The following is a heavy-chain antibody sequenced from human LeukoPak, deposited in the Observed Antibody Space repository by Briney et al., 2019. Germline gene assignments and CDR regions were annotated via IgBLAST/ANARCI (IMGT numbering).Heavy chain of an antibody. Sequence: ASVKVSCKASGYTFTGYYMHWVRQAPGQGLEWMGWTNPNSGGTNYAQKFQGRVTMTRDTSISTAYMELSRLRSDDTAVYYCALVVPAAIDWFDPWGQGTLVTVSS. D-gene: IGHD2-2*02. CDR3: ALVVPAAIDWFDP. CDR2: TNPNSGGT. V-gene: IGHV1-2*02. CDR1: GYTFTGYY. J-gene: IGHJ5*02.